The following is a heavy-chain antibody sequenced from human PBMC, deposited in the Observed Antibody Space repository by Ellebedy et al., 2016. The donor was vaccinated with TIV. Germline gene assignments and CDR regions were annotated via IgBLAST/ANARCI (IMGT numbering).Heavy chain of an antibody. D-gene: IGHD2-15*01. Sequence: SSVKVSCXTSGGTLNHHAISWLRQAPGQGLEWMGEIIPMLGTTNYAQKFQGRITIIADDSTRTTYMELSGLRSDDTAVYYCARDVVWGESDGWFIPWGQGTLVTVSS. CDR1: GGTLNHHA. CDR3: ARDVVWGESDGWFIP. J-gene: IGHJ5*02. CDR2: IIPMLGTT. V-gene: IGHV1-69*13.